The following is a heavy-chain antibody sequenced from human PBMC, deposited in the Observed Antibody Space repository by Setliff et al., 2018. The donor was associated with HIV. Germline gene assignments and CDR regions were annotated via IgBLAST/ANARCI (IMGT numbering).Heavy chain of an antibody. Sequence: GGPLRLSCAASAFTFSNYGMYWVRQAPGKGLEWVAVIWFDGSKKYYTDSVKGRFTISRDDSKNTLYLQMNSLRAEDTAVYYCARGSRQLGYSYYGMDVWGQGTTVTVSS. V-gene: IGHV3-33*07. D-gene: IGHD1-1*01. CDR3: ARGSRQLGYSYYGMDV. CDR1: AFTFSNYG. J-gene: IGHJ6*02. CDR2: IWFDGSKK.